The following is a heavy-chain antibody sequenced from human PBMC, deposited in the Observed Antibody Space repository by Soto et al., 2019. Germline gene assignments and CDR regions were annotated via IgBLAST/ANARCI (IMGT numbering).Heavy chain of an antibody. Sequence: EVQVVESGGGLVQPGGSLRLSCAASGFSVSSDYMSWVRQAPGRGLEWVSVIETGGRTYYADSVKGRFTICRDNSKNTVHHQMNSLRAEDTAVYYCGRHDYGDPWGEGTLVTVSS. CDR1: GFSVSSDY. D-gene: IGHD4-17*01. CDR2: IETGGRT. V-gene: IGHV3-66*04. J-gene: IGHJ5*02. CDR3: GRHDYGDP.